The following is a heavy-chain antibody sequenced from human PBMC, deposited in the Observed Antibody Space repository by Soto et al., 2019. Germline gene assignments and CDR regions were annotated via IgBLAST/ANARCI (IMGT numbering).Heavy chain of an antibody. CDR2: VTPYKADT. Sequence: QAQLXQSGAEVKKSGASVRVSCKASGYTLTNYGVTWVRQAPGQGLEWLGRVTPYKADTNSAQNLQGRVTMATDTXXXXXXXELRSLRSDDTAVYFCATDGPSNSGNLYAFDIWGQGTMVTVSA. CDR3: ATDGPSNSGNLYAFDI. V-gene: IGHV1-18*04. D-gene: IGHD5-12*01. J-gene: IGHJ3*02. CDR1: GYTLTNYG.